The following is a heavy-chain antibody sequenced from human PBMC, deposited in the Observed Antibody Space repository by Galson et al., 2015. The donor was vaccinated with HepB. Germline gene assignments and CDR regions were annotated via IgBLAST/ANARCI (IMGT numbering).Heavy chain of an antibody. V-gene: IGHV3-7*03. D-gene: IGHD2-21*01. Sequence: SLRLSCAASGFTFSSYWMSWVRQAPGKGLEWVANIKQDGSEKYYVDSVKGRFTISRDNAKNSLYLQMNSLRAEDTAVYYCARGPTVIPFYYYMDVWGKGTTVTVSS. CDR1: GFTFSSYW. J-gene: IGHJ6*03. CDR3: ARGPTVIPFYYYMDV. CDR2: IKQDGSEK.